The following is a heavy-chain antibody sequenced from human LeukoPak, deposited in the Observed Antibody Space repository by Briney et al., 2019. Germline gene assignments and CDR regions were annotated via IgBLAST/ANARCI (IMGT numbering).Heavy chain of an antibody. Sequence: SETLSLTCTVSGGSISSYYWSWIRQPPGKGLEWIGYIYYSGSTNYNPSLESRVTISVDTSKNQFSLKLSSATAADTAVYYCARLRGWSHPTIDDWGQGTLVTVSS. CDR2: IYYSGST. V-gene: IGHV4-59*08. J-gene: IGHJ4*02. CDR3: ARLRGWSHPTIDD. D-gene: IGHD2-15*01. CDR1: GGSISSYY.